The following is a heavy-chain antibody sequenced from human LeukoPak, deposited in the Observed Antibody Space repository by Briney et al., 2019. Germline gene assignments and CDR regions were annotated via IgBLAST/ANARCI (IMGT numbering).Heavy chain of an antibody. Sequence: GRSLRLSCAASGFTFDDYAMHWVRHAPGKGLEWVSGISWNSGSIGYADSVKGRFTISRDNSENRLYLQMSSLRAEDTAVYYCVKMSQRQGGFDYWGQGALVTVSS. CDR1: GFTFDDYA. J-gene: IGHJ4*02. V-gene: IGHV3-9*01. D-gene: IGHD3-16*01. CDR3: VKMSQRQGGFDY. CDR2: ISWNSGSI.